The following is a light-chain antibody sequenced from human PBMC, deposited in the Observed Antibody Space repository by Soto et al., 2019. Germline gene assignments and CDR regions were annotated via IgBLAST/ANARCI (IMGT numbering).Light chain of an antibody. J-gene: IGKJ4*01. CDR1: HNIRNN. V-gene: IGKV3-15*01. Sequence: VVLTQSPATLSVSPGETVTLSCRASHNIRNNLAWYQHKPGQAPRLLISYASSGATGVPGRFSGSGSGTEFALTISRLQSEDSAVYYCQHFYNWPVTFGGGTKVDIK. CDR2: YAS. CDR3: QHFYNWPVT.